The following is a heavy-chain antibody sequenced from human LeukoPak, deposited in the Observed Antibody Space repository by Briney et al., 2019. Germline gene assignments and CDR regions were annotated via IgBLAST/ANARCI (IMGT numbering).Heavy chain of an antibody. D-gene: IGHD6-13*01. CDR3: ARHPGIALLYYFDY. CDR2: IDHTGIT. V-gene: IGHV4-59*01. J-gene: IGHJ4*02. Sequence: PSETLSLTCTVSDDSITIYYWTWIRQPPGKGLEWIGYIDHTGITNYNPSLNSRVTISRDTSKNHFSLELSSATAADTAVYYCARHPGIALLYYFDYWGQGTLVTVSS. CDR1: DDSITIYY.